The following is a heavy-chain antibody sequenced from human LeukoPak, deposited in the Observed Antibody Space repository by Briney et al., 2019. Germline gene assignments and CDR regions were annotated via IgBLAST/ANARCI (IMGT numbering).Heavy chain of an antibody. J-gene: IGHJ3*02. Sequence: ASVKVSRKASAYSLTDHYVHWVRQAPGEGLEWMGWISPNTGGTIYAQKFQGRVTMTRDTSIITAYMELSKLRSDDTAFYYCAREVGSGTSDIWGQGTMVTVSS. D-gene: IGHD6-25*01. CDR2: ISPNTGGT. V-gene: IGHV1-2*02. CDR3: AREVGSGTSDI. CDR1: AYSLTDHY.